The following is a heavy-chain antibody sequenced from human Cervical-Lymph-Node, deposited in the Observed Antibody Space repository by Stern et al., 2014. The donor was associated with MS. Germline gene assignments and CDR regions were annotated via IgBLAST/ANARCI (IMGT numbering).Heavy chain of an antibody. CDR3: AIDSSGYYYSFDY. J-gene: IGHJ4*02. Sequence: EVQLVESGGGLVQPGGSLRLSCSASGFTFSSYAMHWVRQAPGKGLEYVSAISSNGGSTYYADSVKGRFTISRDNSKNTLYLQMSSLRAEDTAVYYCAIDSSGYYYSFDYWGQGTLVTVSS. CDR1: GFTFSSYA. V-gene: IGHV3-64D*06. CDR2: ISSNGGST. D-gene: IGHD3-22*01.